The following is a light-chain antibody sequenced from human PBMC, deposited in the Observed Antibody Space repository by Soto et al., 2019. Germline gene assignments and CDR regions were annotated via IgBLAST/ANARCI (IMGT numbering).Light chain of an antibody. CDR1: QSVSSN. CDR2: GAS. J-gene: IGKJ2*01. V-gene: IGKV3-20*01. Sequence: EIVMTQSPANLSVSPGERATLSCRASQSVSSNLAWYQQKPGQAPRLLIYGASSRATGIPDRFSGSGSATDFTLTISRLEPEDFAVYYCRQYGSSPSYTFGQGTKLEIK. CDR3: RQYGSSPSYT.